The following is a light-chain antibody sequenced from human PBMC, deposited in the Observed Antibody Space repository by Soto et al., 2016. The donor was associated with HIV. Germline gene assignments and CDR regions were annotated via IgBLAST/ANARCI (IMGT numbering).Light chain of an antibody. J-gene: IGLJ1*01. V-gene: IGLV3-21*03. CDR2: DDS. CDR1: NIGTKS. Sequence: SYVLTQPPSVSVAPGKTARITCGGNNIGTKSVFWFQQKPGQAPALVVYDDSDRPSGIPERISGSNSGNTATLTISRVEAGDEADYYCQVWDSSGHYVFGAGTHGHRP. CDR3: QVWDSSGHYV.